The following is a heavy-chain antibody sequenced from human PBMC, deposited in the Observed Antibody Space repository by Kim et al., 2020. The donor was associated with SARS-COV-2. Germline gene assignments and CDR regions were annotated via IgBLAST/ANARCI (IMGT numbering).Heavy chain of an antibody. CDR1: GFTFSSYS. D-gene: IGHD6-13*01. CDR2: ISSSSNYI. J-gene: IGHJ5*02. CDR3: AREQAAAGTLGWFDP. Sequence: GGSLSLSCAASGFTFSSYSINWVRQAPGKGLEWVSSISSSSNYIYYADSVKGRFTISRDNAKNSLYLQMNSLRAEDTAVFYCAREQAAAGTLGWFDPWGQGTQGTVSS. V-gene: IGHV3-21*01.